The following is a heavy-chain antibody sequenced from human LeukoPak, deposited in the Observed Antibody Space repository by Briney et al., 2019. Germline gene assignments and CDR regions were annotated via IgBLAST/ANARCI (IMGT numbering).Heavy chain of an antibody. J-gene: IGHJ4*01. V-gene: IGHV4-4*07. CDR1: IGSINSYY. CDR3: GRQGYAAIYSFLDY. CDR2: IYTSGST. Sequence: PSETLSLTCTVSIGSINSYYWGWVRQPAGKGPEWIGCIYTSGSTNYSPSLKSRLSMSVDTSKNQFSLRLSSVTAADTAVYYCGRQGYAAIYSFLDYWGHGTVVTVSS. D-gene: IGHD3-16*01.